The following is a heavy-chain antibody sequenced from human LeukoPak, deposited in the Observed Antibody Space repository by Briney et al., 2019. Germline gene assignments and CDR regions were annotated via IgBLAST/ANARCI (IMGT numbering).Heavy chain of an antibody. D-gene: IGHD1-26*01. CDR2: ISSSSSYI. CDR3: AKTMGAIDHDY. CDR1: GFTFSSYS. Sequence: GGSLRLSCAASGFTFSSYSMNWVRQAPGKGLEWVSSISSSSSYIYYADSVKGRFTISRDNAKNSLYLQMNTLRAEDTAVYYCAKTMGAIDHDYWGQGTLVTVSS. J-gene: IGHJ4*02. V-gene: IGHV3-21*04.